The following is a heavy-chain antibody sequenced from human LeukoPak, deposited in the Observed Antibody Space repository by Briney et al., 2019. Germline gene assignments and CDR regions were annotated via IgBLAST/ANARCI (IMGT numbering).Heavy chain of an antibody. CDR2: ISYDGNDK. Sequence: PGGSLRLSCAASGFVFRNYFMSWVRQAPGKGLEWVAIISYDGNDKYYTDSVKGRFTISRDKSKNTLYLQMNSLRAEDTAVYYCARDRDTAMGLWGQGTLVTVSS. J-gene: IGHJ4*02. D-gene: IGHD5-18*01. V-gene: IGHV3-30-3*01. CDR1: GFVFRNYF. CDR3: ARDRDTAMGL.